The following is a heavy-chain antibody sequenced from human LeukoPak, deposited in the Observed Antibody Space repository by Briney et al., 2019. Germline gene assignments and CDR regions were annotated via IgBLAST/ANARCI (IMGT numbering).Heavy chain of an antibody. Sequence: GGSLRLSCAASGFTFSSYWMHWVRQAPGKGLEWVSVIYSGGSTYYADSVKGRFTISRDNSKNTLYLQMNSLRAEDTAVYYCARDWGYGSSGFFDPWGQGTLVTVSS. J-gene: IGHJ5*02. V-gene: IGHV3-53*01. D-gene: IGHD6-6*01. CDR2: IYSGGST. CDR1: GFTFSSYW. CDR3: ARDWGYGSSGFFDP.